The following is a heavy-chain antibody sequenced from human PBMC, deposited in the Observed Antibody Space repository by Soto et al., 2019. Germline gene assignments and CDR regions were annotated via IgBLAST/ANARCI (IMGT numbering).Heavy chain of an antibody. Sequence: QVQQVESGGGVIQPGRSLRLSCAASGFTFSSYAMHWVRQAPGKGLEWVAVISYDGSNKYYADSVKGRFTISRDNSKNTLYLQMNSLRAEDTAVYYCARGGRFLEWLSSGYFDYWGQGTLVTVSS. CDR1: GFTFSSYA. CDR3: ARGGRFLEWLSSGYFDY. J-gene: IGHJ4*02. CDR2: ISYDGSNK. D-gene: IGHD3-3*01. V-gene: IGHV3-30-3*01.